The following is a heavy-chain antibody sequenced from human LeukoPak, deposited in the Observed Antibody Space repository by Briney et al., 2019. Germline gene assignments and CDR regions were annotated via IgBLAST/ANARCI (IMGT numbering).Heavy chain of an antibody. Sequence: ASVKVSCKASGYTFTSYDINWVRQATGQGLEWMGWMNPNSGNTGYAQKFQGRVTMTRNTSISTAYMELSSLRSEDTAVYYCARGHCSSTSCSDDYWGQGTLVTVSS. D-gene: IGHD2-2*01. J-gene: IGHJ4*02. CDR1: GYTFTSYD. CDR3: ARGHCSSTSCSDDY. V-gene: IGHV1-8*01. CDR2: MNPNSGNT.